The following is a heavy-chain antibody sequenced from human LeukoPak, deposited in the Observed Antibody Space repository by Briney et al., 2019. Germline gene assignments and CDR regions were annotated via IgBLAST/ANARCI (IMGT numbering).Heavy chain of an antibody. CDR3: ARERVPTTSFDY. D-gene: IGHD2/OR15-2a*01. CDR1: GFTFTNYW. Sequence: GGSLRLSCAASGFTFTNYWMNWVRQAPGKGLEWVANLKQDGSEKYYVDSVKGRFTISRDNAKNSLYLQMNSLRVEDTAVYYCARERVPTTSFDYWGQGVLVTVSS. J-gene: IGHJ4*02. V-gene: IGHV3-7*01. CDR2: LKQDGSEK.